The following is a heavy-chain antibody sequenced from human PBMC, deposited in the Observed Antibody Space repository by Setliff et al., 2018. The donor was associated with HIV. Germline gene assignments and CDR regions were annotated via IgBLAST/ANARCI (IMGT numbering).Heavy chain of an antibody. J-gene: IGHJ3*01. CDR3: ARMELVRSPNAFDL. V-gene: IGHV2-26*01. Sequence: SGPTLVNPTETLTLTCTVSGFSLSDARMGVAWIRQPPGKALEWLAHIFSHDDNSYSRSLKNRLTISKDTSKSQVVLIMTNMDPVDTATYYCARMELVRSPNAFDLWGQGTRVTVSS. D-gene: IGHD2-2*01. CDR2: IFSHDDN. CDR1: GFSLSDARMG.